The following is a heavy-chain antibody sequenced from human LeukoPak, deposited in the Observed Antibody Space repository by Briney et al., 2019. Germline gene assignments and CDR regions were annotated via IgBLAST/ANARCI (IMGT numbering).Heavy chain of an antibody. CDR2: IYYSGST. J-gene: IGHJ4*02. CDR1: GGSIRSYY. D-gene: IGHD1-14*01. V-gene: IGHV4-59*01. Sequence: SETLSLTCTVSGGSIRSYYWSWIRQPPGKGLEWIGYIYYSGSTNYNPSLKSRVSISVDTSKNQFSLKLSSVTAADTAVYYCARSPWNHGSYFDCWGQGTLVTVSS. CDR3: ARSPWNHGSYFDC.